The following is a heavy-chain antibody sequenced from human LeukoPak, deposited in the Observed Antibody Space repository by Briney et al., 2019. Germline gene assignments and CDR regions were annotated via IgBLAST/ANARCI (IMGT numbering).Heavy chain of an antibody. V-gene: IGHV1-18*01. CDR3: ARVLVARYYYDSRPRADGFDI. D-gene: IGHD3-22*01. Sequence: GASVKVSCKASGYTFTSYGISWVRQAPGQGLEWMGWISAYNGNTNYAQKLQGRVTMTTDTSTSTAYMELRSLRSDDTAVYYCARVLVARYYYDSRPRADGFDIWGQGTMVTVSS. J-gene: IGHJ3*02. CDR2: ISAYNGNT. CDR1: GYTFTSYG.